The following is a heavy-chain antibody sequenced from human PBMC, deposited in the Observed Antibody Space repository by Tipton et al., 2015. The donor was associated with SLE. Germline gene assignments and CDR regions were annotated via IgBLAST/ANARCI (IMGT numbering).Heavy chain of an antibody. D-gene: IGHD3-10*01. J-gene: IGHJ4*02. CDR1: GGSISSGGYY. Sequence: TLSLTCTVSGGSISSGGYYWSWIRQHPGKGLEWIGYIYNSGNTYYNPSLKSRLTISVDTSKNQSSLKLSSVTAADTAVYYCAREGPFVELSHWGQGTLFTVSS. V-gene: IGHV4-31*03. CDR3: AREGPFVELSH. CDR2: IYNSGNT.